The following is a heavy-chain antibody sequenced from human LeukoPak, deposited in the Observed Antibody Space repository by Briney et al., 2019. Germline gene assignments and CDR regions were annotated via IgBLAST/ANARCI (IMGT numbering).Heavy chain of an antibody. V-gene: IGHV7-4-1*02. J-gene: IGHJ4*02. Sequence: GASVKVSCKAPGYTFTSHAMNWVRQAPGQGLEWMGWINTNTGNPTYAQGFTGRFVFSLDTSVSTAYLQISSLKAEDTAVYYCARRYGSGSYYTDPNDYWGQGTLVTVSS. CDR1: GYTFTSHA. CDR3: ARRYGSGSYYTDPNDY. CDR2: INTNTGNP. D-gene: IGHD3-10*01.